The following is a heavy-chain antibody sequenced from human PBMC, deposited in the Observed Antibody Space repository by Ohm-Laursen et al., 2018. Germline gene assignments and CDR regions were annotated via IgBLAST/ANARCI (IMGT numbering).Heavy chain of an antibody. D-gene: IGHD1/OR15-1a*01. Sequence: SLRLSCAASGFTFSSYAMSWVRQAPGKGLEWVSAISGSGGSTYYADSVKGRFTISRDNSKNTLYLQMNSLRGEDTAVYYCARGSGTPWGLYFDHWGQGALVTVSS. CDR1: GFTFSSYA. V-gene: IGHV3-23*01. J-gene: IGHJ4*02. CDR3: ARGSGTPWGLYFDH. CDR2: ISGSGGST.